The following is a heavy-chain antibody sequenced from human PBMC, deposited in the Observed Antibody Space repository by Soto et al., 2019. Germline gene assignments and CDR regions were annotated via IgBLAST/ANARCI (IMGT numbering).Heavy chain of an antibody. V-gene: IGHV3-48*02. Sequence: GGSLRLSFAASGFTFSSYSMNWGRQAPGKGLEWVSYISSSSSTIYYADSVKGRFTISRDNAKNSLYLQMNSLRDEDTAVYYCARELTPYDFWSGYYSDDNWFDPWGQGTLVTVSS. CDR1: GFTFSSYS. J-gene: IGHJ5*02. CDR2: ISSSSSTI. D-gene: IGHD3-3*01. CDR3: ARELTPYDFWSGYYSDDNWFDP.